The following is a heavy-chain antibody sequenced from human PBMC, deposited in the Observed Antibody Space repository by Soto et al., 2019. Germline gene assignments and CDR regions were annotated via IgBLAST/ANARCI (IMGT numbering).Heavy chain of an antibody. CDR1: GFTFSSYT. D-gene: IGHD6-19*01. CDR3: ARDSGTPLSEQCWAVNCFDP. CDR2: ISYHGYNS. V-gene: IGHV3-30-3*01. J-gene: IGHJ5*02. Sequence: QVQLVESGGGVVQPGRSLRLSCATSGFTFSSYTMHWVRQAPGRWLDWVAVISYHGYNSYYTDSVKGGFTISRDNSKTALDLQMNSLGTEDTAVYYCARDSGTPLSEQCWAVNCFDPWGQGTLVTVSS.